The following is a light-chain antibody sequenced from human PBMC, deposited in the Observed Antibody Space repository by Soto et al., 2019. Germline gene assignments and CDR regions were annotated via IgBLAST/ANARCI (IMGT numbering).Light chain of an antibody. V-gene: IGLV2-23*02. CDR3: CSYAGSSTVV. CDR1: SSDVGSYNL. Sequence: QSALTQPASVSGSPGQSITISCTGTSSDVGSYNLVSWYQQHPGKAPKLMIYEVCKRPSGVSNRFSGSQSGNTASLTISGVQAEDAADYYCCSYAGSSTVVFGGGTKLTVL. J-gene: IGLJ2*01. CDR2: EVC.